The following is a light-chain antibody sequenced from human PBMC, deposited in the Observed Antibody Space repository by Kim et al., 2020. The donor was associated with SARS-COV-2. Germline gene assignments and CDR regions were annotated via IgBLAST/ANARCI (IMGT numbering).Light chain of an antibody. J-gene: IGLJ3*02. Sequence: QLVLTQSPSASASLGASVKLTCTLSSGYSSYAIAWYQQQPEKGPRYLMKLNSDGSHSKGDGIPDRFSGSSSGAERYLTISSLQSEDEADYYCQTWGTGIQVFGGGTQLTVL. V-gene: IGLV4-69*01. CDR1: SGYSSYA. CDR2: LNSDGSH. CDR3: QTWGTGIQV.